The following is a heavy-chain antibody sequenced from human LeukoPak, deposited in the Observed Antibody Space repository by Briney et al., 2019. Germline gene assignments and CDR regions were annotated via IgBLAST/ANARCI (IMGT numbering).Heavy chain of an antibody. Sequence: PGRSLRLSCAASGFTFSSYAMHWVRQAPGKGLEWVAVISYDGSNKYYADSVKGRFTISRDSSKNTLYLQMNSLRAEDTAVYYCARDAGVVTQPYYFDYWGQGTLVTVSS. CDR2: ISYDGSNK. V-gene: IGHV3-30-3*01. CDR1: GFTFSSYA. J-gene: IGHJ4*02. CDR3: ARDAGVVTQPYYFDY. D-gene: IGHD3-3*01.